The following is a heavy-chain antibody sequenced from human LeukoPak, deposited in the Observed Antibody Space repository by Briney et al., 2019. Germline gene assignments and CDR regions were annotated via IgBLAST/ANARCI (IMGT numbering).Heavy chain of an antibody. J-gene: IGHJ4*02. D-gene: IGHD3-10*01. V-gene: IGHV3-66*01. Sequence: GGSLSLSCAVSGFTVSIYYMTWVRQAPGKGLEWVSFIYRDGSANYAESVKGRFTISRDNSKNTVYLQMNSLRAEDTAVYYCASGPGWNYFDYWGQGTLVTVSS. CDR2: IYRDGSA. CDR3: ASGPGWNYFDY. CDR1: GFTVSIYY.